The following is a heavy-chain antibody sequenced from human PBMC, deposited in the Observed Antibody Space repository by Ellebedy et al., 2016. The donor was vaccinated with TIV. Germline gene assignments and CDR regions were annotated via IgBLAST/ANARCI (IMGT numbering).Heavy chain of an antibody. Sequence: GESLKISCSASGFTFSSYAMHWVRQAPGKGLEYVSAISSNGGSTYYADSVKGRFTISRDNSKNTLYLQMSSLRAEDTAVYYCVKDPHYYGSGSYSPNDFWGQGTLVTVSS. CDR2: ISSNGGST. D-gene: IGHD3-10*01. CDR3: VKDPHYYGSGSYSPNDF. J-gene: IGHJ4*02. CDR1: GFTFSSYA. V-gene: IGHV3-64D*06.